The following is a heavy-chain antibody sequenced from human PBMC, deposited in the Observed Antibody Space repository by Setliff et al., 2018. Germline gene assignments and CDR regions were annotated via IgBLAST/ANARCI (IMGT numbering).Heavy chain of an antibody. CDR1: GVTFTNYA. CDR3: VKDRGTNWSEGFDS. Sequence: LRLSCAASGVTFTNYAMSWVRQAPGKGLEWVSEISDSGVSKYYADSVMGRFSISRDNSKNTLSLQMNSLRAEDTAVYYCVKDRGTNWSEGFDSWGQGTLVTVS. V-gene: IGHV3-23*01. CDR2: ISDSGVSK. J-gene: IGHJ4*02. D-gene: IGHD7-27*01.